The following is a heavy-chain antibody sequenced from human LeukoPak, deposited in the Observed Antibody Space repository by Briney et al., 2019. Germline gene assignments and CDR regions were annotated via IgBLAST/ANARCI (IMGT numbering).Heavy chain of an antibody. CDR3: ARVLAHDSSGYYFDY. D-gene: IGHD3-22*01. CDR2: INSDGSST. CDR1: GFTFSSYW. Sequence: GGSLRLSCAASGFTFSSYWMHWVRQAPGKGLVWVSRINSDGSSTSYADSVKGRFTISRDNAKNTLYLQMNSLRAEDTAVYYCARVLAHDSSGYYFDYWGQGTLVTVSS. J-gene: IGHJ4*02. V-gene: IGHV3-74*01.